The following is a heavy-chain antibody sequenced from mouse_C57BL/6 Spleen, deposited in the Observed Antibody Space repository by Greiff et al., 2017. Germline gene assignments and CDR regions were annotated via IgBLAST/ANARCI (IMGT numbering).Heavy chain of an antibody. D-gene: IGHD2-3*01. CDR3: ARENGYYDY. V-gene: IGHV5-4*01. Sequence: VQLKESGGGLVKPGGSLKFSCAASGFTFSSYAMSWVRQTPEKRLEWVGTISDGGSYTNYPDNVKGRVTISRDNAKNNLYLQMGHLKSEDKAVYYCARENGYYDYWGQGTTLTVSS. CDR1: GFTFSSYA. CDR2: ISDGGSYT. J-gene: IGHJ2*01.